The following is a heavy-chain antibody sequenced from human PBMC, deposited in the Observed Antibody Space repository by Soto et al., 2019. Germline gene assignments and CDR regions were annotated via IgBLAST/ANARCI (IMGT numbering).Heavy chain of an antibody. CDR3: SRQASDFWSGKPQYYMDV. V-gene: IGHV3-73*01. CDR1: GFTFSGSA. Sequence: EVQVLESGGGLVQPGGSLKLSCAASGFTFSGSAMHWVRQASGKGLEWVGRIRSKPNNYATAYGASVKGRFTISRDDSKNTAYLQMNSLNTEDTAVYYCSRQASDFWSGKPQYYMDVWGKGTTVTVSS. CDR2: IRSKPNNYAT. D-gene: IGHD3-3*01. J-gene: IGHJ6*03.